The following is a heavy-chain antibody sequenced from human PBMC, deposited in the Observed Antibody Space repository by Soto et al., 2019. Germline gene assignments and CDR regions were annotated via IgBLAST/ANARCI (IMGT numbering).Heavy chain of an antibody. CDR1: GGSISSGDYY. J-gene: IGHJ4*02. CDR2: IYYSGST. V-gene: IGHV4-30-4*01. CDR3: ARALRITMGSPVDY. D-gene: IGHD3-10*01. Sequence: QVQLQESGPGLVKPSQTLSLTCTVSGGSISSGDYYWSWIRQPPGKGLEWIGYIYYSGSTYYNPSLKCRGTISVDTSKSQCALKLSSVTAADAAVYYCARALRITMGSPVDYWGQGTLVTVSS.